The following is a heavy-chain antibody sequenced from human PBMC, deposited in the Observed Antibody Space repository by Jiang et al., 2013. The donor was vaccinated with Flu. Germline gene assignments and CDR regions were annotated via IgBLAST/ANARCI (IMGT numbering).Heavy chain of an antibody. CDR3: AKVGGTLYYYGMDV. CDR1: GFSFSSYA. D-gene: IGHD3-16*01. J-gene: IGHJ6*02. CDR2: ISGSGGST. V-gene: IGHV3-23*01. Sequence: RLSCAASGFSFSSYAMSWVRQAPGKGLEWVSAISGSGGSTYYADSVKGRFTISRDNSKNTLYLQMNSLRAEDTAVYYCAKVGGTLYYYGMDVWGQGTTVTVSS.